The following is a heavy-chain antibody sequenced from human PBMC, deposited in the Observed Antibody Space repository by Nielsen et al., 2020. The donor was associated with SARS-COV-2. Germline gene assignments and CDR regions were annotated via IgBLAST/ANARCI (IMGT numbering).Heavy chain of an antibody. CDR1: GGSISSGGYY. V-gene: IGHV4-31*03. CDR2: IYFSGRT. D-gene: IGHD5-12*01. Sequence: LRLSCPVSGGSISSGGYYWSWIRHHPGKGLEWIGYIYFSGRTCYNPSLKSRITISVDTSKNQFSLSLRSVTAADTAVYYCARESSGYDHYNYGMDVWGQGTTVTVSS. J-gene: IGHJ6*02. CDR3: ARESSGYDHYNYGMDV.